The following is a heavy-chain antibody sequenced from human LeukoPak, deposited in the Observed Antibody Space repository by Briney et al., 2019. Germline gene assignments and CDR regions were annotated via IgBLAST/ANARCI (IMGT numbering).Heavy chain of an antibody. CDR2: IKQDGSEK. D-gene: IGHD5-18*01. J-gene: IGHJ4*02. CDR3: AKDSYGPDDY. Sequence: GGSLRLSCLTSGFNFDAYPMSWVRQAPGKGLEWVANIKQDGSEKYYVDSVKGRFTISRDNAKNSLYLQMNSLRAEDTSVYYCAKDSYGPDDYWGQGTLVTVS. CDR1: GFNFDAYP. V-gene: IGHV3-7*04.